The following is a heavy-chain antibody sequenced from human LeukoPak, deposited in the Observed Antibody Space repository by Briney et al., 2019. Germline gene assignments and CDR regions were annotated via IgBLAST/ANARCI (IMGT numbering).Heavy chain of an antibody. CDR2: INHSGST. CDR1: GGSFSGYY. V-gene: IGHV4-34*01. Sequence: SETLSLTCAVYGGSFSGYYWSWVRQPPGNGLEGSGEINHSGSTNYNPSLKSRVTISVDTSKNQFSLKLSSVTAADTAVYYCARGRPYSSSSYYYYYYMDVWGKGTTVTVSS. J-gene: IGHJ6*03. CDR3: ARGRPYSSSSYYYYYYMDV. D-gene: IGHD6-6*01.